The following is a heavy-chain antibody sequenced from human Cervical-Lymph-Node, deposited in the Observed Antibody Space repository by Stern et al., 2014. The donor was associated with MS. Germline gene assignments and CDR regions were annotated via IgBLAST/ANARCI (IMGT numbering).Heavy chain of an antibody. V-gene: IGHV3-30*18. Sequence: QVQLVQSGGGVVQPGRSLRLSCVASGFVFRTYAAHWVRQPPGKGLEWVALVSFDGRDKYYTDSVKGRFTVSRDNSKNTLYLEMNSLRPEDTAVYYCAKGGSGSYLDWGQGSLVTVSS. J-gene: IGHJ4*02. CDR2: VSFDGRDK. CDR1: GFVFRTYA. CDR3: AKGGSGSYLD. D-gene: IGHD1-26*01.